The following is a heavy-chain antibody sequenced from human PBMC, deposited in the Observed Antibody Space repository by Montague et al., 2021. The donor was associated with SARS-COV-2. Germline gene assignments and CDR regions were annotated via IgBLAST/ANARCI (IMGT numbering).Heavy chain of an antibody. CDR2: MIYDGSIQ. Sequence: SLRLSCAASGFPFSVYGMHWVRQAPGKGLEWVAVMIYDGSIQYYTDSVKGRFTISRDNSKNTLFLQMNSLRPEDTAVYYCAKDLRPYDPSGYYYVGTYYYYFYGTDLWGQGTTVTVSS. CDR3: AKDLRPYDPSGYYYVGTYYYYFYGTDL. V-gene: IGHV3-30*18. CDR1: GFPFSVYG. D-gene: IGHD3-22*01. J-gene: IGHJ6*02.